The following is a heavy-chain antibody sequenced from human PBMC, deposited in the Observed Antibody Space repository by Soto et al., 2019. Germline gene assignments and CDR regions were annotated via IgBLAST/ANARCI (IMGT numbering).Heavy chain of an antibody. CDR3: ARGPVAGRRFDY. V-gene: IGHV1-46*01. D-gene: IGHD6-19*01. J-gene: IGHJ4*02. Sequence: QVQLVQSGAEVKKPGASVKVSCKASGYTFTSYYIHWVRQAPGQGHEWMGIINPSGGSTSYAQKFQGRVTMTRDQPTSTVYMELSSLRSEDTAVYYCARGPVAGRRFDYWGQGTLVTVSS. CDR2: INPSGGST. CDR1: GYTFTSYY.